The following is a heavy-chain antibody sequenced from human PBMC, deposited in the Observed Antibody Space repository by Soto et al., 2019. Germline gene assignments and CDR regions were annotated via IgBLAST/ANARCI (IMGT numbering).Heavy chain of an antibody. D-gene: IGHD3-9*01. CDR2: IYYSGST. V-gene: IGHV4-59*01. CDR3: ARLQKYYDILTGYYPDAFDI. CDR1: GGSISSYY. Sequence: SETLSLTCTVSGGSISSYYWSWIRQPPGKGLEWIGYIYYSGSTNYNPSLKSRVTISVDTSKNQFSLKLSSVTAADTAVYYCARLQKYYDILTGYYPDAFDIWGQGTMVTVSS. J-gene: IGHJ3*02.